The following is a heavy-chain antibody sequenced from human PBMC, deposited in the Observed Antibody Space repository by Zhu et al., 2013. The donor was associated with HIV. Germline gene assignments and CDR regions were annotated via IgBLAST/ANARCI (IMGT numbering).Heavy chain of an antibody. CDR2: ISAYNGNT. D-gene: IGHD2-2*01. V-gene: IGHV1-18*01. Sequence: QVQLVQSGTEVKKPGASVKVSCKASGYIFTTSGISWVRQAPGQGLEWMGFISAYNGNTNYAQQFRGRVTLTTDTSTSTACLELRSLRSDDTAVYYCARVGKYAYWGQGTLVTVSS. CDR3: ARVGKYAY. CDR1: GYIFTTSG. J-gene: IGHJ4*02.